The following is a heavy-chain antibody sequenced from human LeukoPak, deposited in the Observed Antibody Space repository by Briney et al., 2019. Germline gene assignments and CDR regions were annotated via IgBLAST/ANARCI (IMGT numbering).Heavy chain of an antibody. CDR1: GFTFSGSA. D-gene: IGHD2-2*01. CDR3: SRLEDTSPIEVALDI. CDR2: IRSKANSYAT. J-gene: IGHJ3*02. V-gene: IGHV3-73*01. Sequence: GGSLRLSCAASGFTFSGSAMHWVRQASGKGLEWVGRIRSKANSYATAYAASVKGRFTISRDDSKNIVYLHMDRLKTEDTALYYCSRLEDTSPIEVALDIWGQGTVVTVSS.